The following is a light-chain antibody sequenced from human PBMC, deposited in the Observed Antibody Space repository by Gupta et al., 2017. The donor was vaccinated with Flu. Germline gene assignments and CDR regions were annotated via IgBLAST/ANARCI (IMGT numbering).Light chain of an antibody. V-gene: IGLV2-14*01. CDR3: CSYRSSSTRVV. CDR1: SSDIGGYDY. J-gene: IGLJ1*01. Sequence: QSALTQPASVSGSPGQSITISCAGTSSDIGGYDYVSWYQHHPGKAPKLMIYEVTNRPSGVSHRFSGSKSGSTASLTIFGLQDEDAADYYCCSYRSSSTRVVFGTGTKVTV. CDR2: EVT.